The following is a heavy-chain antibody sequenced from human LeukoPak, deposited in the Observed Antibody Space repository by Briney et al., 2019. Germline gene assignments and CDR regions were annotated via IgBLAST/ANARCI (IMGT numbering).Heavy chain of an antibody. V-gene: IGHV3-11*06. Sequence: GGSLRLSCAASGFTFTDSYMTWVRQAPGKGLEWLSYISGSGDDTNYADSVRGRFTISRDNAKNSLYLQMNSLRVEDTAVYYCARDPRTVRIWGQGTLVAVSS. CDR3: ARDPRTVRI. CDR1: GFTFTDSY. CDR2: ISGSGDDT. D-gene: IGHD1-1*01. J-gene: IGHJ4*02.